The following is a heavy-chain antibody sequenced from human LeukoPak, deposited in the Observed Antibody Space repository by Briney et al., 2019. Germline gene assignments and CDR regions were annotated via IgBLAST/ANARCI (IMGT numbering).Heavy chain of an antibody. CDR1: GGTFSSYA. CDR3: ARELERRYYYYGMDV. V-gene: IGHV1-69*13. D-gene: IGHD1-1*01. CDR2: IIPIFGTA. Sequence: SVKVSCKASGGTFSSYAINWVRQAPGQGLEWMGRIIPIFGTANYAQKFQGRVTITADESTSTAYMELSSLRSEDTAVYYCARELERRYYYYGMDVWGQGTTVTVSS. J-gene: IGHJ6*02.